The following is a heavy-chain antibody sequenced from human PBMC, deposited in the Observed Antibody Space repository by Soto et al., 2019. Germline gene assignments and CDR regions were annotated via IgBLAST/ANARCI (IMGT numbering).Heavy chain of an antibody. CDR1: GGSISSGGYY. Sequence: SETLSLTCTVSGGSISSGGYYWSWIRQHPGKGLEWIGYIYYSGSTYYNPSLKSRVTISVDTSKNQFSLKLSSVTAADTAVYYCARAPLPYYDFWSGPSGFDYWGQGTLVTVSS. J-gene: IGHJ4*02. D-gene: IGHD3-3*01. CDR3: ARAPLPYYDFWSGPSGFDY. V-gene: IGHV4-31*03. CDR2: IYYSGST.